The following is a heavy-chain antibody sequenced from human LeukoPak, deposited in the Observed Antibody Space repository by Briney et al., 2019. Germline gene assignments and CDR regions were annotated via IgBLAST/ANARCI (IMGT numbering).Heavy chain of an antibody. CDR3: ARVSLRIVDQNDY. V-gene: IGHV1-18*01. J-gene: IGHJ4*02. D-gene: IGHD1-26*01. CDR1: GYRFTDFQ. CDR2: ISGYNGNT. Sequence: GSSVKVSCKASGYRFTDFQIHWVRQAPGQGLEWMGWISGYNGNTNYAQKLQGRVTMTTDTFTSTAYMDLRSLRSDDTAVYYCARVSLRIVDQNDYWGQGTLVTVSS.